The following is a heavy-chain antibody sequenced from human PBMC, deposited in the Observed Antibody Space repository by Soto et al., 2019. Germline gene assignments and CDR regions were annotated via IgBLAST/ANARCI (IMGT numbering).Heavy chain of an antibody. Sequence: SETLSLTCAVYGGSFSGYYWSWIRQPPGKGLEWIGEINHSGSTNYNPSLRSRDTISVDTSKNQFSLKLSSVTAADTAVYYCARAGGLWFGEFIDYWGQGTLVTVSS. CDR3: ARAGGLWFGEFIDY. CDR2: INHSGST. V-gene: IGHV4-34*01. J-gene: IGHJ4*02. D-gene: IGHD3-10*01. CDR1: GGSFSGYY.